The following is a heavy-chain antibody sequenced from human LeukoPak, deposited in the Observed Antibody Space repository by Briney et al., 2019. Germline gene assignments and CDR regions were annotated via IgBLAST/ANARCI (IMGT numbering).Heavy chain of an antibody. CDR1: GYTFTAYY. CDR3: ARVAHDLYPYYFDY. CDR2: INPNSDGT. D-gene: IGHD5/OR15-5a*01. V-gene: IGHV1-2*02. Sequence: ASVKVSCEASGYTFTAYYMHWVRQAPGQGLEWMGWINPNSDGTNYAQKFQGRVTMTSDTSISTAYMELSRLRSDDTAVYYCARVAHDLYPYYFDYWGQGTLVTVSS. J-gene: IGHJ4*02.